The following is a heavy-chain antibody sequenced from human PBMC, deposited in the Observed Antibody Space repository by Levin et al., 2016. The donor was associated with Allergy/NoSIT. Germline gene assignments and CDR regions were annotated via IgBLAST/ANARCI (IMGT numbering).Heavy chain of an antibody. CDR3: ARMVVTAIPGYFDY. CDR2: ISWEDDK. Sequence: WIRQPPGKALEWLALISWEDDKRYSPSLKSRLTITKDTSKNQMILIMTNMDPVDTATYYCARMVVTAIPGYFDYWGQGTLVTVSS. J-gene: IGHJ4*02. V-gene: IGHV2-5*02. D-gene: IGHD2-21*02.